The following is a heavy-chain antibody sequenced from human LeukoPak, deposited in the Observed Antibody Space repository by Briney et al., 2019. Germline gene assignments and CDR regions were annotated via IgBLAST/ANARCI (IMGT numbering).Heavy chain of an antibody. CDR3: ARGYYYGSGNYHLDY. V-gene: IGHV4-34*01. D-gene: IGHD3-10*01. J-gene: IGHJ4*02. CDR2: INHSGST. CDR1: GGSFSGYY. Sequence: SETLSLTCAVYGGSFSGYYWSWIRQPPGKGLEWVGEINHSGSTNYNPSLKSRVTISVDTSKNQFSLKLSSVTAADTAVYYCARGYYYGSGNYHLDYWGQGTLVTVSS.